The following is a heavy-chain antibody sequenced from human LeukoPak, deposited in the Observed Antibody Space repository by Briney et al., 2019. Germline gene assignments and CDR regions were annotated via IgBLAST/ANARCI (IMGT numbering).Heavy chain of an antibody. Sequence: RSQTLALTCTVSGGSISSGSYYWSWIRQPAGKGLEWIGRIYTSGSTNYNPSLKSRVTISVDTSKNQFSLKLSSVTAADTAVYYCARENEGDCSGGSCYEDYFDYWGKGTLVTVSS. CDR1: GGSISSGSYY. J-gene: IGHJ4*02. CDR2: IYTSGST. D-gene: IGHD2-15*01. V-gene: IGHV4-61*02. CDR3: ARENEGDCSGGSCYEDYFDY.